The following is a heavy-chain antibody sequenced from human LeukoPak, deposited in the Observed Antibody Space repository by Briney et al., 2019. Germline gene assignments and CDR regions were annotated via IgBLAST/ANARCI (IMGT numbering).Heavy chain of an antibody. D-gene: IGHD3-22*01. Sequence: GGSLKLSCAASGFTFSGSPMHWVRQASGKGLEWVGRIRTKATSYDAAYAASVKGRFTISRDDSKNTAYLQMNSLKTEDTAVYYCTREADDSSPTGDYWGQGTLVTVSS. J-gene: IGHJ4*02. CDR1: GFTFSGSP. V-gene: IGHV3-73*01. CDR3: TREADDSSPTGDY. CDR2: IRTKATSYDA.